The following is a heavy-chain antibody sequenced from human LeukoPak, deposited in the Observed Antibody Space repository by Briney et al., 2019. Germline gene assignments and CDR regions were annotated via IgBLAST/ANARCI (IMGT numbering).Heavy chain of an antibody. Sequence: SETLSLTCAVYGGSLNGHYWSWIRQPPGKGLEWIGESSDSEGTKFNPSLKSRVTISADTSKNQFSLKLSSVTAADTAVYYCAKNGQSGFSFDPWGQGTLVTVSS. CDR1: GGSLNGHY. J-gene: IGHJ5*02. V-gene: IGHV4-34*01. CDR2: SSDSEGT. D-gene: IGHD2-8*01. CDR3: AKNGQSGFSFDP.